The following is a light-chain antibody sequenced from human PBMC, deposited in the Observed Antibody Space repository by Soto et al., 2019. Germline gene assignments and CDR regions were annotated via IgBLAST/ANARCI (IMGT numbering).Light chain of an antibody. CDR1: QSLLHSNGYNY. V-gene: IGKV2-28*01. CDR2: LGS. J-gene: IGKJ1*01. Sequence: DIVMTQSPLSLSVTPGEPASISCRSSQSLLHSNGYNYLDWYLQKPGQSPQLLIYLGSNRASGVPDRFSGSGSGTDFTLKISRVAAEDVGVYYCMQALQTRTFGQGTKGDIK. CDR3: MQALQTRT.